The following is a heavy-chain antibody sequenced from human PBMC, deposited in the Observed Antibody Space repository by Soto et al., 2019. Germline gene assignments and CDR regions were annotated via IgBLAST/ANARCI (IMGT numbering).Heavy chain of an antibody. V-gene: IGHV1-46*01. CDR3: ARVRGGGSEYFFDY. J-gene: IGHJ4*02. Sequence: ASVKVSCKASGYAFTRYNVHWVRQAPGQGLEWMAIINPSGGTTYYVQKFEGRVTLTTDTSTSTVYMELSSLRSDDTAVYYCARVRGGGSEYFFDYWGQGTLVTVSS. CDR1: GYAFTRYN. CDR2: INPSGGTT. D-gene: IGHD2-15*01.